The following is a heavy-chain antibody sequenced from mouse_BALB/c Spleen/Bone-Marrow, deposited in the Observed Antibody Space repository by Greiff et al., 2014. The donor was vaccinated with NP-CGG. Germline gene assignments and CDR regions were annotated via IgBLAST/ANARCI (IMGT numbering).Heavy chain of an antibody. CDR1: GYTFTSYW. CDR3: APYYYGSSYGFYWYFDV. J-gene: IGHJ1*01. D-gene: IGHD1-1*01. V-gene: IGHV1S81*02. Sequence: QVQLKESGAELVKPGASVKLSCKASGYTFTSYWMHWVKQRPGQSLEWIGEINPSNGRTNYNEKFKSKATLTVDKSSSTAYMQLSSLTSEDSAVYYCAPYYYGSSYGFYWYFDVWGAGTTVTVSS. CDR2: INPSNGRT.